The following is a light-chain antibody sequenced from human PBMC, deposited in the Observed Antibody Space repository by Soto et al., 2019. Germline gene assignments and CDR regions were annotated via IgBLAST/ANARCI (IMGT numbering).Light chain of an antibody. CDR1: QNSNNY. Sequence: DIHVTQTPSSLSAAGGDRVTITCQASQNSNNYLTWYQQKPGRAPKLLIYDASNWETGVPSRFSGSGSGTEFTLTISSLQPDDFAAYYCQHYNSYSEAFGQGTKVDIK. CDR2: DAS. V-gene: IGKV1-33*01. CDR3: QHYNSYSEA. J-gene: IGKJ1*01.